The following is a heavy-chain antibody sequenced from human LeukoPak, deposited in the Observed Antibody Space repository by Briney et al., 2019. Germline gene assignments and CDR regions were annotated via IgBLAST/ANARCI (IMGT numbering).Heavy chain of an antibody. V-gene: IGHV4-59*08. Sequence: PSETLSLTCNVSGDSISNYYWSWIRQSPGKGLEWIGYIYYSGSTNYNPSLKSRVTISVDTSKNQFSLRLNSMTAADTSVYYCARQAYCSSTSCYKLDQWGQGTLVTVSS. J-gene: IGHJ4*02. CDR2: IYYSGST. CDR3: ARQAYCSSTSCYKLDQ. D-gene: IGHD2-2*02. CDR1: GDSISNYY.